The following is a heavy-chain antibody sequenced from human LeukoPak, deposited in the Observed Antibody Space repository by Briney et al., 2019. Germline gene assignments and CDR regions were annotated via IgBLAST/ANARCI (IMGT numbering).Heavy chain of an antibody. J-gene: IGHJ5*01. V-gene: IGHV3-23*01. CDR3: AKGVGIEGAGHFDS. D-gene: IGHD6-13*01. CDR2: ISGSGYST. Sequence: PGGSLRLSCAASGFTFSSYAMTWVRQAPGKGLEWVSSISGSGYSTYYADSVKGRFTISRDNSKNTLYLQMNSLRGEDTAVYYCAKGVGIEGAGHFDSWGQGTVVTVSS. CDR1: GFTFSSYA.